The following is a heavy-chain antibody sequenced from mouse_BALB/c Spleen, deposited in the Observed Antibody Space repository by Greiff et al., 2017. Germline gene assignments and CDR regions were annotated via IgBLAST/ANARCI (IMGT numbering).Heavy chain of an antibody. V-gene: IGHV5-17*02. CDR2: ISSGSSTI. CDR1: GFTFSSFG. CDR3: ARPVVDYYAMDY. J-gene: IGHJ4*01. Sequence: DVKLQESGGGLVQPGGSRKLSCAASGFTFSSFGMHWVRQAPEKGLEWVAYISSGSSTIYYADTVKGRFTISRDNPKNTLFLQMTSLRSEDTAMYYCARPVVDYYAMDYWGQGTSVTVSS. D-gene: IGHD1-1*01.